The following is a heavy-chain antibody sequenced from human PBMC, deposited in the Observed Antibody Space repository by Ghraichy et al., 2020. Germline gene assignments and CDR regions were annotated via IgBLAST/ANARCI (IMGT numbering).Heavy chain of an antibody. V-gene: IGHV4-61*02. D-gene: IGHD1-14*01. J-gene: IGHJ3*02. Sequence: SETLSLTCTVSGGSISSGSYYWSWIRQPAGKGLEWIGRIYSGGGTNYNPSLKSRVTISVDTSKSQFSLKLSSRTASDTAVYYCARVTRAAHDAFDIWGQGTMVTVSS. CDR2: IYSGGGT. CDR3: ARVTRAAHDAFDI. CDR1: GGSISSGSYY.